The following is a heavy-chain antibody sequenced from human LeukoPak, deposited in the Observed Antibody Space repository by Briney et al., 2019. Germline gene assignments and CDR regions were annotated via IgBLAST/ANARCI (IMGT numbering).Heavy chain of an antibody. D-gene: IGHD5-24*01. V-gene: IGHV4-61*02. J-gene: IGHJ4*02. CDR1: GGSISSGSYY. Sequence: SQTLSLTCTVSGGSISSGSYYWSWIRQPAGKGLEWIGRIYTSGSTNYNPSLKSRVTISVDTSKNQFSLKLSSVTAADTAVYYCARGEMATIPDYWGQGTLVTVSS. CDR3: ARGEMATIPDY. CDR2: IYTSGST.